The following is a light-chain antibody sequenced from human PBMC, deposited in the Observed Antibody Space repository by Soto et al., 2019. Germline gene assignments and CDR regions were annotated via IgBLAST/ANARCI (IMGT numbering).Light chain of an antibody. J-gene: IGLJ2*01. V-gene: IGLV4-69*01. CDR3: QTWGTGKGV. CDR1: SGHSSYA. CDR2: LNSDGSH. Sequence: QLVLTLSPSASASLGASVKLTCTLSSGHSSYAIAWHQQQPEKGPRYLMKLNSDGSHSKGDGIPDRFSGSSSGAERYLTISSLQSEDEADYYCQTWGTGKGVFGGGSKLTVL.